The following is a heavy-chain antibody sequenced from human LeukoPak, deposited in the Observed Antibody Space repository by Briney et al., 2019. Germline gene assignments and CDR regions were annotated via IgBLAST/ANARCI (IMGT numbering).Heavy chain of an antibody. Sequence: PGGSLRLSCAVSGITLNNYGMTWVRQAPGKGLEWVAGISDSGGSTKYADSVKGRFTISRDNPKNTLYLQMNSLRAEDTAVYFCAKRGVVIRVILVGFHKEAYYFESWGPGALVTVSS. CDR3: AKRGVVIRVILVGFHKEAYYFES. J-gene: IGHJ4*02. CDR2: ISDSGGST. CDR1: GITLNNYG. V-gene: IGHV3-23*01. D-gene: IGHD3/OR15-3a*01.